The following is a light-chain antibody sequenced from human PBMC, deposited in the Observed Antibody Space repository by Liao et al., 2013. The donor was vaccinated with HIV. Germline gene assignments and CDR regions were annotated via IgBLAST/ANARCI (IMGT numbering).Light chain of an antibody. Sequence: SYELTQPPSVSVAPGETARITCEGNNIGRKVVHWYQQTPGQAPVLVLYYGSDRPSGIPERFSGSNSVNTATLTISRVEAGDEADYYCQVWDTTSAHVIFGGGTKVTVL. CDR3: QVWDTTSAHVI. J-gene: IGLJ2*01. CDR2: YGS. CDR1: NIGRKV. V-gene: IGLV3-21*04.